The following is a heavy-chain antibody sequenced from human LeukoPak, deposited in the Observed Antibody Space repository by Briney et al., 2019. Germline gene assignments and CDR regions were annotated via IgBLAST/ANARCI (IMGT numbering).Heavy chain of an antibody. CDR3: AREGWAFDI. CDR2: ISAYNGNT. Sequence: LEWMGWISAYNGNTNYAQKLQGRVTMTTDTSTSTAYMELRSLRSDDTAVYYCAREGWAFDIWGQGTMVTVSS. J-gene: IGHJ3*02. V-gene: IGHV1-18*01.